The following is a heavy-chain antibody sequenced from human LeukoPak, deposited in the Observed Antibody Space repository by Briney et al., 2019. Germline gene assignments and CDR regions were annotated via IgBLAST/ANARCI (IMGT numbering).Heavy chain of an antibody. D-gene: IGHD5-18*01. Sequence: SETLSLTCTVSGGSISSYHWTWIRQSPGKRLEWIGHICSTGATNTNPSLKSRVTISVDTSKNQFSLKLTSVTAAETAVYYCARQGFKYGYSELFDPWGQGTLVTVSS. CDR1: GGSISSYH. CDR3: ARQGFKYGYSELFDP. CDR2: ICSTGAT. J-gene: IGHJ5*02. V-gene: IGHV4-59*08.